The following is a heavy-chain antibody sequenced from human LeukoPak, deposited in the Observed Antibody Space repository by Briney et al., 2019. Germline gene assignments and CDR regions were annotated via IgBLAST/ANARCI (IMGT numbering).Heavy chain of an antibody. CDR1: GGSISSYY. CDR2: IYYSGST. CDR3: ARLKYYYDSSGYYNFDY. V-gene: IGHV4-59*01. J-gene: IGHJ4*02. D-gene: IGHD3-22*01. Sequence: SETLSLTCTVSGGSISSYYWSWIRQPPGKGLEWIGYIYYSGSTNYNPSLKSRVTISVDTSKNQFSLKLSSMTAADTAVYYCARLKYYYDSSGYYNFDYWGQGTLVTVSS.